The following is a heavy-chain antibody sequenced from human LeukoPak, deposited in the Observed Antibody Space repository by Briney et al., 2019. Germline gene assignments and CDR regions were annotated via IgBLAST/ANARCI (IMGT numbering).Heavy chain of an antibody. Sequence: PGGSLRLSCAASGFIFNNYNAMWVRQAPGKGLEWVSAITGTGDTTYYIDSVKGRFTISRDNSKNTLNLQMNNLRAEDAAVYYCARCHLDLVVITPYDAFDIWGQGTMVTVSS. J-gene: IGHJ3*02. CDR3: ARCHLDLVVITPYDAFDI. CDR2: ITGTGDTT. V-gene: IGHV3-23*01. D-gene: IGHD3-22*01. CDR1: GFIFNNYN.